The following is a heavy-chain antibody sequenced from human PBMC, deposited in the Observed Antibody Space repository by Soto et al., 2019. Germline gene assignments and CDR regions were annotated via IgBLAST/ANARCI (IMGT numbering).Heavy chain of an antibody. D-gene: IGHD3-22*01. CDR1: GGTFSSYA. J-gene: IGHJ5*02. CDR3: ARERYYDSGGNWFDP. Sequence: GASVKVSCKASGGTFSSYAISWVRQAPGQGLEWMGGIIPIFGTANYAQKFQGRVTITADESTSTAYMELSSLRSEDTAVYYCARERYYDSGGNWFDPWGQGTLVTVSS. CDR2: IIPIFGTA. V-gene: IGHV1-69*13.